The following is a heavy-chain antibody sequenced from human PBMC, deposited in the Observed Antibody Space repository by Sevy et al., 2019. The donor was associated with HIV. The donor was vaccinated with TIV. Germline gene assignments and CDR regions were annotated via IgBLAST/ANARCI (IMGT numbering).Heavy chain of an antibody. V-gene: IGHV4-4*07. CDR3: ARGGGDFDDGFDI. Sequence: SESLSLTCTVSGGSISSYYCTCIRQPAGKGLEWIGRIYTSGSTNYNPSLKSRVTMSVDTSKKQFSLNLSSVTAPDTAVYYCARGGGDFDDGFDIWGQGTLVSVSS. CDR1: GGSISSYY. CDR2: IYTSGST. D-gene: IGHD2-21*01. J-gene: IGHJ3*02.